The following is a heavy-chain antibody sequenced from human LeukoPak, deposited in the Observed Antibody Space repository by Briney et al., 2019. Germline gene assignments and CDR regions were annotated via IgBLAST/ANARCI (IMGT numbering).Heavy chain of an antibody. V-gene: IGHV3-33*01. CDR2: IWYDGSNK. D-gene: IGHD3-22*01. CDR1: GFTFSSYG. J-gene: IGHJ3*02. CDR3: ARVKWLSRGNDAFDI. Sequence: GGSLRLSCAASGFTFSSYGMHWGRQAPGKGLEWGAVIWYDGSNKYYADSVKGRFTISRDNSKNTLYLQMNSLRAEDTAVYYCARVKWLSRGNDAFDIWGQGTMVTVSS.